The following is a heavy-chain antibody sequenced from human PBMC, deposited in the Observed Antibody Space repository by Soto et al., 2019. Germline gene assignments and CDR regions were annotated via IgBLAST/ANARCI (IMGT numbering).Heavy chain of an antibody. CDR3: ARARMVRGIIYYYGLAV. CDR1: GGSIRSDGNY. CDR2: IYYSGST. D-gene: IGHD3-10*01. J-gene: IGHJ6*02. Sequence: SETLSLTCTVSGGSIRSDGNYWSWIRRHPGKGPEWIGYIYYSGSTYYNPSLKSRVTISVDTSKNQFSLKLNSVTAADTAVYYCARARMVRGIIYYYGLAVWGQGTTVTVSS. V-gene: IGHV4-31*03.